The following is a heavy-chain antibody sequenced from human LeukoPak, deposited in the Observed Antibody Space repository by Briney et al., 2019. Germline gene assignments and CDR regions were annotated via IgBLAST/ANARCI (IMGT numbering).Heavy chain of an antibody. J-gene: IGHJ3*02. CDR1: GFTFSSYS. V-gene: IGHV3-21*01. CDR2: ISSSSSYI. D-gene: IGHD3-22*01. CDR3: ARNADAMIVVDFDAFDI. Sequence: PGGSLRLSCAASGFTFSSYSMNWVRQAPGKGLEWVSSISSSSSYIYYADSVKGRFTISRDNAKNSLYLQMNSLRAEDTAVYYCARNADAMIVVDFDAFDIWGQGTMVTVSS.